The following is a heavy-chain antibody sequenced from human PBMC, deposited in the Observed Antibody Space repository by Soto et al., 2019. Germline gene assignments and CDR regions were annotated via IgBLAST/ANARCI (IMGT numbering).Heavy chain of an antibody. Sequence: SETLSLTGAVSGGSIGGVGYSWSWIRQPPWGGLEWIGYMYHSGTFLKSPSLKTRHTMSLDMSKNQFSLTLNSMTAADTAVYYCARAQFYSGPGNYNNLMFDAWGQGIQVTVSS. D-gene: IGHD3-9*01. V-gene: IGHV4-30-2*01. J-gene: IGHJ5*02. CDR2: MYHSGTF. CDR1: GGSIGGVGYS. CDR3: ARAQFYSGPGNYNNLMFDA.